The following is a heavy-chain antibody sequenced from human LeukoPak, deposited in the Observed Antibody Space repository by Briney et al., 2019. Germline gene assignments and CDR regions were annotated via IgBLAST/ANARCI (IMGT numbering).Heavy chain of an antibody. CDR2: ISGSGDST. V-gene: IGHV3-23*01. J-gene: IGHJ4*02. CDR3: AKGDSYYVSGSYFFDY. CDR1: GFTFNNYA. Sequence: PGGSLRLSCAASGFTFNNYAINWVRQAPGKGLEWVSGISGSGDSTYYADSVKGRFTISRDNSKNTLYLQMKSLRAEDTAVYYCAKGDSYYVSGSYFFDYWGQGTLVTVSS. D-gene: IGHD3-10*01.